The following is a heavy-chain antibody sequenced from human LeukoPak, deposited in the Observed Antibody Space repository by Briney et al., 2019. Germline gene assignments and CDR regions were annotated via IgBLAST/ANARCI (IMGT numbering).Heavy chain of an antibody. Sequence: SETLSLTCAVYGGSFSGYYWSWIRQPPGKGLEWIGYIYYSGSTNYNPSLKSRVTISVDTSKNQFSLKLSSVTAADTAVYYCARSDYDSSGSFDYYYGMDVWGQGTTVTVSS. CDR3: ARSDYDSSGSFDYYYGMDV. J-gene: IGHJ6*02. D-gene: IGHD3-22*01. V-gene: IGHV4-59*01. CDR2: IYYSGST. CDR1: GGSFSGYY.